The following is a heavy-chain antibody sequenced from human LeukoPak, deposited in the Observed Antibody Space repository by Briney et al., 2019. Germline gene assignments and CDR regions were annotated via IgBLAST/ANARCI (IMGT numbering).Heavy chain of an antibody. J-gene: IGHJ6*02. CDR1: GGTFSSYA. V-gene: IGHV1-69*04. CDR3: TTVPYNWNDGRDYYGMDV. D-gene: IGHD1-1*01. Sequence: SVKVSCKASGGTFSSYAISWVRQAPGQGLEWMGRIIPILGIANYAQKFQGRVTITADKSTSTAYMELSSLRSEDTAVYYCTTVPYNWNDGRDYYGMDVWGQGTTVTVSS. CDR2: IIPILGIA.